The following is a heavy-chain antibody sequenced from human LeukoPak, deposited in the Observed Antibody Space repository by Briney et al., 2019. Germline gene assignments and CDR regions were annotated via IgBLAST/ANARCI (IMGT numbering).Heavy chain of an antibody. D-gene: IGHD6-19*01. V-gene: IGHV3-33*01. CDR2: IWYDGSNK. J-gene: IGHJ4*02. CDR1: GFTFSSYG. Sequence: SGGSLRLSCAASGFTFSSYGMHWVRQAPGKGLEWVAVIWYDGSNKYYADSVKGRFTISRDNSKNTLYLQMNSLRAEDTAVYYCARDYSSGWYEGFDYWGQGTLVTVSS. CDR3: ARDYSSGWYEGFDY.